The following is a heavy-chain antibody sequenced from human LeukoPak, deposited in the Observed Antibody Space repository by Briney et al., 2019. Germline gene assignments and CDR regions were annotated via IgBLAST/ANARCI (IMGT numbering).Heavy chain of an antibody. CDR3: ARRYSSSSFNWFDP. CDR2: INHSGST. J-gene: IGHJ5*02. D-gene: IGHD6-6*01. V-gene: IGHV4-34*01. Sequence: PSETLSLTCAVYGGSFSGYYWSWIRQPPGKGLERIGEINHSGSTNYNPSLKSRVTISVDTSKNQFSLKLSSVTAADTAVYYCARRYSSSSFNWFDPWGQGTLVTVSS. CDR1: GGSFSGYY.